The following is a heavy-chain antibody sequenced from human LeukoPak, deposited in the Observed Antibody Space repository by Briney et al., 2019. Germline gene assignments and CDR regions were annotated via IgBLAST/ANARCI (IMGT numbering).Heavy chain of an antibody. CDR2: IYHSGST. D-gene: IGHD1-26*01. CDR1: GYSISSGYY. CDR3: ARHYAGSVQH. Sequence: NTSETLSLTCTVSGYSISSGYYWGWIRQPPGKGLEWIGSIYHSGSTYYNPSLKSRVTISVDTSKNQFSLKLSSVTAADTALYYCARHYAGSVQHWGQGTLVTVSS. J-gene: IGHJ1*01. V-gene: IGHV4-38-2*02.